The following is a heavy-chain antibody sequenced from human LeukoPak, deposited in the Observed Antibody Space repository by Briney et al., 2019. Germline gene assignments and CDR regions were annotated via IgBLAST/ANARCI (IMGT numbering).Heavy chain of an antibody. V-gene: IGHV4-59*07. CDR3: ARVEATYWYFDL. D-gene: IGHD5-24*01. J-gene: IGHJ2*01. CDR2: IYYSGST. Sequence: SDTLSLTCTVSGGFISSYYWSWIRQPPGKGLEWIGYIYYSGSTNYNPSLKSRVTISVDTSKNQFSLKLSSVTAADTAVYYCARVEATYWYFDLWGRGTLVTVSS. CDR1: GGFISSYY.